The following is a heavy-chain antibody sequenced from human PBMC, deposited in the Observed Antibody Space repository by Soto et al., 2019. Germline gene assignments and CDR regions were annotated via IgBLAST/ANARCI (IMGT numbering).Heavy chain of an antibody. J-gene: IGHJ6*02. CDR2: IDYSGST. CDR3: ASGPYYDFWSGSGSPSYYYYGIDV. Sequence: PSETLSLTCTVSGGSVSIRTYYWAWVRQSPGKGLEWIGNIDYSGSTYDNPSLKSRVIMSVDTSRNQFSLKLSSVTAADTAVYYCASGPYYDFWSGSGSPSYYYYGIDVWGQGTTVTGSS. CDR1: GGSVSIRTYY. V-gene: IGHV4-39*01. D-gene: IGHD3-3*01.